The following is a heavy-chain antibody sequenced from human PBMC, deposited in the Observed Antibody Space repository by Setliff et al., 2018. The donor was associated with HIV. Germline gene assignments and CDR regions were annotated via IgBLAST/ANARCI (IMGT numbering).Heavy chain of an antibody. CDR1: GGTFGSYV. D-gene: IGHD6-13*01. Sequence: GASVKVSCKASGGTFGSYVISWVRQAPGQGLEWMGGIIPIFGTANYAQKFQGRVTITADESTSTAYMELSSLRSDDTAVYYCARDFSGQQLVGGWFDPWGQGTLVTVS. V-gene: IGHV1-69*13. CDR2: IIPIFGTA. J-gene: IGHJ5*02. CDR3: ARDFSGQQLVGGWFDP.